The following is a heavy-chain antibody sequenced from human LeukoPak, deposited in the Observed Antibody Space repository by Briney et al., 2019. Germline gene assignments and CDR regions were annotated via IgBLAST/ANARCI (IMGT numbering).Heavy chain of an antibody. D-gene: IGHD3-22*01. CDR3: ARESRYYYDSSGYYYFDY. CDR2: IYYTGST. Sequence: SETLSLTCTVSGGSISSGGYYWTWIRQHPGKGLEWIGYIYYTGSTFFNPSLESRVIISVDTSKNQFSLKLSSVTAADTAVYYCARESRYYYDSSGYYYFDYWGQGTLVTVSS. V-gene: IGHV4-31*03. J-gene: IGHJ4*02. CDR1: GGSISSGGYY.